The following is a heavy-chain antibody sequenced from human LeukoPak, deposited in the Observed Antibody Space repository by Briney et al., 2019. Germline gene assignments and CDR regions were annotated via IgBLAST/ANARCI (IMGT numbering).Heavy chain of an antibody. CDR1: GGSISSHY. V-gene: IGHV4-59*11. CDR2: IYYSGST. J-gene: IGHJ6*03. Sequence: SESLSLTCTVSGGSISSHYWSWIRQPPGKGLEWIGYIYYSGSTNYNPSLKSRVTISVDTSKNQFSLKLSSVTAADTAVYYCARGSRCSGGSCYAYYYYYMDVWGKGTTVTVSS. CDR3: ARGSRCSGGSCYAYYYYYMDV. D-gene: IGHD2-15*01.